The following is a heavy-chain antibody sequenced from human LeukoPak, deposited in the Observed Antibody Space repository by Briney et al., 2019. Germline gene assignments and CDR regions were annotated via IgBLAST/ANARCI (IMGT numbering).Heavy chain of an antibody. CDR3: AKYVSTGWFDP. Sequence: SETLSLTCTVSGGSISSYYLSWIRQPPGKGLEWIGYIYYSGSTNYNPSLKSRVTISVDTSENQFSLKLSSVTAADTAVYYCAKYVSTGWFDPWGQGTLVTVPS. CDR2: IYYSGST. D-gene: IGHD5/OR15-5a*01. J-gene: IGHJ5*02. V-gene: IGHV4-59*08. CDR1: GGSISSYY.